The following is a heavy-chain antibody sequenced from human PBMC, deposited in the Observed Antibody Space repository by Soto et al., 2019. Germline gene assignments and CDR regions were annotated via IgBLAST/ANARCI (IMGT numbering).Heavy chain of an antibody. CDR2: ISGSGGST. V-gene: IGHV3-23*01. CDR1: GFTFSSYA. Sequence: QPGGSLRLSCAASGFTFSSYAMSWVRQAPGKGLEWVSAISGSGGSTYYADSVKGRFTISRDNSKNTLYLQMNSLRAEDTAVYYCASAVMVYAMEGKDYYYGMDVWGQGTTVTVSS. CDR3: ASAVMVYAMEGKDYYYGMDV. D-gene: IGHD2-8*01. J-gene: IGHJ6*02.